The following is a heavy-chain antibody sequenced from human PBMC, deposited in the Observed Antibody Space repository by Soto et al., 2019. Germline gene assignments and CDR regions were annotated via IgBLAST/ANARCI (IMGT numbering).Heavy chain of an antibody. CDR2: ISGSGGST. CDR3: ARDHGYYYYGMDV. Sequence: GGSLRLSCAASGFTFSSYAMSWVRQAPGKGLEWVSAISGSGGSTYYADSVKGRFTISRDNSKNTLYLQMNSLRAEDTAVYYCARDHGYYYYGMDVWGQGTTVTVSS. V-gene: IGHV3-23*01. J-gene: IGHJ6*02. CDR1: GFTFSSYA.